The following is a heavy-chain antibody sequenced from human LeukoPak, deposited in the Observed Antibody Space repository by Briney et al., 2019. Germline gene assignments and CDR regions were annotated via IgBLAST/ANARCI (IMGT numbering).Heavy chain of an antibody. CDR3: ARRAGAYSHPYDY. J-gene: IGHJ4*02. Sequence: GGSLRLSCAASGFPFSAYEMNWVRQAPGKGLEWVSYISVSGDTIYYADSVKGRFTISRDNSKNTLYLQMNSLRAEDTAVYYCARRAGAYSHPYDYWGQGTLVTVSS. V-gene: IGHV3-48*03. CDR1: GFPFSAYE. D-gene: IGHD4/OR15-4a*01. CDR2: ISVSGDTI.